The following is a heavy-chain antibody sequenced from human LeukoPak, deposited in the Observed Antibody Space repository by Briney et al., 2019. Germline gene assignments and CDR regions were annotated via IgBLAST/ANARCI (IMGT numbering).Heavy chain of an antibody. V-gene: IGHV3-48*03. CDR3: ARRAGIYSHPYDY. D-gene: IGHD1-14*01. J-gene: IGHJ4*02. Sequence: PGGSLRLSCAASGFTFSSYEMNWVRQAPGKGLEWVSYISSSGSTIYYADSVKGRFTISRDNAKNSLYPQMNSLRAEDTAVYYCARRAGIYSHPYDYWGQGTLVTVSS. CDR2: ISSSGSTI. CDR1: GFTFSSYE.